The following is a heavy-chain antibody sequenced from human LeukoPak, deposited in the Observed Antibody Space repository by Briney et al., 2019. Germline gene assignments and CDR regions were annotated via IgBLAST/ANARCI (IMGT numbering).Heavy chain of an antibody. Sequence: ASVKVSCKASGYTFTGYYMHWVRQAPGQGLEWTGWINPNSGGTNYAQKFQGRVTMTRDTSISTAYMELSRLRSDDTAVYYCARASRYCSSTSCSHFDYWGQGTLVTVSS. V-gene: IGHV1-2*02. CDR3: ARASRYCSSTSCSHFDY. D-gene: IGHD2-2*01. CDR2: INPNSGGT. CDR1: GYTFTGYY. J-gene: IGHJ4*02.